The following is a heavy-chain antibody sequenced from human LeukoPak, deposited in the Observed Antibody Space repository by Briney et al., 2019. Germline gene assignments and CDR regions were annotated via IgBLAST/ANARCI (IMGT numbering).Heavy chain of an antibody. D-gene: IGHD6-19*01. Sequence: SEILSLTCTVSGGSISSYYWSWIRQPPGKGLEWIGYIYYSGSTNYNPSLKSRVTISVDTSKNQFSLKLSSVTAADTAVYYCARFGGYSGGWYPTNYFDYWGQGTLVTVSS. CDR2: IYYSGST. V-gene: IGHV4-59*01. CDR3: ARFGGYSGGWYPTNYFDY. J-gene: IGHJ4*02. CDR1: GGSISSYY.